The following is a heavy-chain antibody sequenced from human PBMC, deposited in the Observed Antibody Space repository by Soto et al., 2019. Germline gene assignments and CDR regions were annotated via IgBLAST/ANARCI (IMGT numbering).Heavy chain of an antibody. Sequence: QVQLVESGGGVVQPGRSLILSCAASGFTFSSYGMHWVRQAPGKGLEWVAVIWYDGSNKYYADSVKGRFTISRDNSKNTLYLQMNSLRAEDTAVYYCARERTVTNFYYYYGMDVWGKGTTVTVSS. CDR3: ARERTVTNFYYYYGMDV. CDR1: GFTFSSYG. D-gene: IGHD4-17*01. J-gene: IGHJ6*04. V-gene: IGHV3-33*01. CDR2: IWYDGSNK.